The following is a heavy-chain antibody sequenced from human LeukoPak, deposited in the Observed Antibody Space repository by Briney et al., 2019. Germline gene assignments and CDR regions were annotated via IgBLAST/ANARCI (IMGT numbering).Heavy chain of an antibody. Sequence: SETLSLTCTVSGRSISSGDYYWSWIRQPPGKGLEWIGYIYYSGSTYYNPSLKSRVTMSVDTSKNQFSLKLSSVTAADTAVYYCARDVYCTNGVCKDYWGQGTLVTVSS. J-gene: IGHJ4*02. V-gene: IGHV4-30-4*01. D-gene: IGHD2-8*01. CDR2: IYYSGST. CDR3: ARDVYCTNGVCKDY. CDR1: GRSISSGDYY.